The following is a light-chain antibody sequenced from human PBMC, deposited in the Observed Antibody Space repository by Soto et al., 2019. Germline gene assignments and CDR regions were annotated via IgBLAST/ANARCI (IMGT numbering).Light chain of an antibody. CDR3: AAWDDSMNADV. CDR1: SSNIGTFY. V-gene: IGLV1-47*02. CDR2: LDT. J-gene: IGLJ1*01. Sequence: QSALTQPPSAASTPGQRVTLSCSGSSSNIGTFYVYWYQHLPGTAPRLLIYLDTQRPSGVPDRFSGSKSGTSASLAISGLPSEDEGNYYCAAWDDSMNADVFGTGTKGTVL.